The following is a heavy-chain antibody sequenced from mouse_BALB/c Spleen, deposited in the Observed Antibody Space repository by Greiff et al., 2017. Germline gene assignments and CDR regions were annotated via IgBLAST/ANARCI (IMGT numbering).Heavy chain of an antibody. Sequence: EVQLVESGGGLVQPGGSLKLSCAASGFTFSSYTMSWVRQTPEKRLEWVAYISNGGGSTYYPDTVKGRFTISRDNAKNTLYLQMSSLKSEDTAMYYCARSGTGYVYYFDYWGQGTTLTVSS. CDR2: ISNGGGST. CDR1: GFTFSSYT. J-gene: IGHJ2*01. D-gene: IGHD2-14*01. CDR3: ARSGTGYVYYFDY. V-gene: IGHV5-12-2*01.